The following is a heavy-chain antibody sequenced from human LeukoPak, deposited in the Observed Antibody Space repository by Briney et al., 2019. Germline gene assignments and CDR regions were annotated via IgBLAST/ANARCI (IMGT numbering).Heavy chain of an antibody. D-gene: IGHD3/OR15-3a*01. CDR2: IWYDGSNK. Sequence: GSLRLSCAASGFTFSSYGMHWVRQAPGKGLEWVAVIWYDGSNKYYADSVKGRFTISRDNSRNTLYLQMNSLRAEDTAVYYCARESADSDAFDIWGQGTMVTVSS. CDR1: GFTFSSYG. CDR3: ARESADSDAFDI. V-gene: IGHV3-33*01. J-gene: IGHJ3*02.